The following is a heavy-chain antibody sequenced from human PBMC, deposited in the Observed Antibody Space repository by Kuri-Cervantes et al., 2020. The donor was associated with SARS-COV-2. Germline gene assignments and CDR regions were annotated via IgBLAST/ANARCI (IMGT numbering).Heavy chain of an antibody. Sequence: GESLKISCAASGFTFSSYSMNWVRQAPGKGLEWVSSISSSSSYIYYADSVKGRFTISRDNSKNTLYLQMNSLRAEDTAVYYCAKQYSSGWWGDYWGQGTLVTVSS. CDR1: GFTFSSYS. V-gene: IGHV3-21*04. CDR3: AKQYSSGWWGDY. CDR2: ISSSSSYI. J-gene: IGHJ4*02. D-gene: IGHD6-19*01.